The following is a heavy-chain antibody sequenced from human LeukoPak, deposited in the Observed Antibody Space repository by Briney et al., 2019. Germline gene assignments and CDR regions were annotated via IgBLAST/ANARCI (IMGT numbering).Heavy chain of an antibody. CDR1: GGSISSSHW. D-gene: IGHD6-19*01. Sequence: SETLSLTCAVSGGSISSSHWWSWVRQHPGKGLEWIGEIYHSGSTNYSPSLKSRVTLSVDKSKNQFSLKLSSVTAADTAVYYCARGTGYSSGCPDYWGQGTLVTVSS. J-gene: IGHJ4*02. V-gene: IGHV4-4*02. CDR3: ARGTGYSSGCPDY. CDR2: IYHSGST.